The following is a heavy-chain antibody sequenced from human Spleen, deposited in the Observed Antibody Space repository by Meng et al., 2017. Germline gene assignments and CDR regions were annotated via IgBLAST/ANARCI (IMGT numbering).Heavy chain of an antibody. Sequence: GSLKISCAASGFTVSSSYMTWVRQTPGEGLDWVSTIYGDGSTYHADSVKGRFTISRDNSKNTLYLQMNSLRPEDTAMYYCVTGGHYYGTWGQGTMVTVSS. CDR2: IYGDGST. CDR1: GFTVSSSY. J-gene: IGHJ3*01. D-gene: IGHD3-10*01. V-gene: IGHV3-66*02. CDR3: VTGGHYYGT.